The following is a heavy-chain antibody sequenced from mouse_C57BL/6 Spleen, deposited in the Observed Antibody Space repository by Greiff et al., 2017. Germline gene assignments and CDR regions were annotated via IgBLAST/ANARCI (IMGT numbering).Heavy chain of an antibody. CDR2: IYPSDSET. CDR3: ARGNHGQDY. D-gene: IGHD2-1*01. V-gene: IGHV1-61*01. Sequence: QVHVKQPGAELVRPGSSVKLSCKASGYTFTSYWMDWVKQRPGQGLEWIGNIYPSDSETHYNQKFKDKATLTVDKSSSTAYMQLSSLTSEDSAVYYCARGNHGQDYGGQGTTLTVSS. J-gene: IGHJ2*01. CDR1: GYTFTSYW.